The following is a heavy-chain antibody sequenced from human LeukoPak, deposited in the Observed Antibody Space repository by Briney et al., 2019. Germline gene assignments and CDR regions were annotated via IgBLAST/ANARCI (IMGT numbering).Heavy chain of an antibody. Sequence: AGGSLRLSCAASGFTFDDYAMHWVRQAPGKGLEWVSGISWNSGSIGYADSVKGRFTISRDNAKNSLYLQMNSLRAEDTALYYCAKETSAAGTGMDYWGQGTLVTVSS. V-gene: IGHV3-9*01. CDR3: AKETSAAGTGMDY. CDR2: ISWNSGSI. CDR1: GFTFDDYA. D-gene: IGHD6-13*01. J-gene: IGHJ4*02.